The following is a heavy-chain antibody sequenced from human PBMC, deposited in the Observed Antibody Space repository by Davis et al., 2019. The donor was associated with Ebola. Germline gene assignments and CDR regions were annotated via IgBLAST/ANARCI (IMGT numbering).Heavy chain of an antibody. D-gene: IGHD3-16*01. V-gene: IGHV5-51*01. CDR2: IYPGDSDT. J-gene: IGHJ4*02. CDR1: GYSFTSYW. CDR3: ARRSSDYIWNY. Sequence: GGSLRLSCKVSGYSFTSYWIGWARQLPGKGLEWMGIIYPGDSDTRYSPSFQGQVSISADKSISTAYLQWSSLKASDTAMYYCARRSSDYIWNYWGQGTLVTVSS.